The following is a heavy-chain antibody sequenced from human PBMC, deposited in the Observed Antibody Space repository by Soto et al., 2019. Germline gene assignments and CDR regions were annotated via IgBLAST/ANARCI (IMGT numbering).Heavy chain of an antibody. J-gene: IGHJ2*01. CDR3: ARSGSLNWYFDL. Sequence: VQLVESGGGLVQPGGSLRLSYAASGFTFSSYWMHWVRQAPGKGLVWVSRINSDGSSTSYADSVKGRITISRDTAKNSLYLQMNSLRAEDTAVYYCARSGSLNWYFDLGGRGALVTVSS. V-gene: IGHV3-74*01. CDR1: GFTFSSYW. CDR2: INSDGSST. D-gene: IGHD1-26*01.